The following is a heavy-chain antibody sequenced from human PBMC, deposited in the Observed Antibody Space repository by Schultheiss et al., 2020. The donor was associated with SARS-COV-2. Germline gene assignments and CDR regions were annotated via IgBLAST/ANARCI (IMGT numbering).Heavy chain of an antibody. CDR1: GFTFGDYA. CDR3: AKVSSVGTVERHFDY. J-gene: IGHJ4*02. V-gene: IGHV3-30*04. CDR2: ISYDGSNK. Sequence: GESLKISCTASGFTFGDYAMSWFRQAPGKGLEWVAVISYDGSNKYYADSVKGRFTISRDNSKNTLYLQMNSLRAEDTAVYYCAKVSSVGTVERHFDYWGQGTLVTVSS. D-gene: IGHD4-23*01.